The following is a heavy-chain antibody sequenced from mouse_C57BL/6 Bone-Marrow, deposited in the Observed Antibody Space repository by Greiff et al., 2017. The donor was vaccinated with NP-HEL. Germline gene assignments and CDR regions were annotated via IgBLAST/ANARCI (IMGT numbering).Heavy chain of an antibody. Sequence: VQLQQSGAELARPGASVKLSCKASGYTFTSYGISWVKQRTGQGLEWIGEIYPSSGNTYYNEKFKGKATLTADKSTSTAYMELRSLTSEDSAVYFCAILPWFAYWGQGTLVTVSA. CDR1: GYTFTSYG. CDR3: AILPWFAY. J-gene: IGHJ3*01. V-gene: IGHV1-81*01. D-gene: IGHD2-10*01. CDR2: IYPSSGNT.